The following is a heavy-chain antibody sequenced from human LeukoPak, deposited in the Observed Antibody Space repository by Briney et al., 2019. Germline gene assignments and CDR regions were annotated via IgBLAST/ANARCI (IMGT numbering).Heavy chain of an antibody. CDR1: GFTFNSYA. J-gene: IGHJ4*02. D-gene: IGHD3-22*01. CDR3: ARDERGYYYSGAFFRATDF. CDR2: IWYDGSNK. Sequence: GGSLRLSCAASGFTFNSYAMHWVRQAPGKGLEWVAFIWYDGSNKYYADSVKGRFTVSRDNSKNTLSLQMNSLRAEDTAVYYCARDERGYYYSGAFFRATDFWGQGTLVTVSS. V-gene: IGHV3-33*01.